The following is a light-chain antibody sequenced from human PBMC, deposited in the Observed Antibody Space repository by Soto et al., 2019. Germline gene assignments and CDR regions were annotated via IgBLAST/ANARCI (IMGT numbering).Light chain of an antibody. CDR2: GAS. CDR3: QQYDSSPIT. CDR1: QSVSSSY. V-gene: IGKV3-20*01. J-gene: IGKJ5*01. Sequence: VGFTQSPSTLSLSPGERATLSCRASQSVSSSYLAWYQQKPGQAPRLLIYGASSRATGIPDRFSGSGSGTDFTLTISRLEPEDFAVYYCQQYDSSPITFGQGTRLEI.